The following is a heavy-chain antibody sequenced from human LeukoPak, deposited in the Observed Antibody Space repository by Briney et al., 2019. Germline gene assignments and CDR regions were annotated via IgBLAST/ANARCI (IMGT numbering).Heavy chain of an antibody. D-gene: IGHD6-6*01. Sequence: SETLSLTCSVSGDSISTSSYYWGWIRQPPGKGLEWIGTIYYSGSTYYNPSLTSRVTISVDTSKNQFSLKLSSVTAADTAVYYCARPTGYSRSSHWFDPWGQGTLVTVSS. V-gene: IGHV4-39*01. CDR2: IYYSGST. CDR3: ARPTGYSRSSHWFDP. CDR1: GDSISTSSYY. J-gene: IGHJ5*02.